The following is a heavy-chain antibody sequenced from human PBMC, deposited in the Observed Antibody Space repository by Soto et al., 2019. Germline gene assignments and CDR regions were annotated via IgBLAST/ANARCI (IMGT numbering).Heavy chain of an antibody. Sequence: EVHLLESGGGLVQPGGSLRLSCAASVFSFSHYAMTWVRQAPGKGLQWVSAIRTSDGSTFYADSVKGRFTISRDNSKNTLYSQMNSLRAEDTALYYCAKPVQVVLGYYYSMDVWGQGTTVTVSS. D-gene: IGHD6-13*01. J-gene: IGHJ6*02. CDR3: AKPVQVVLGYYYSMDV. CDR2: IRTSDGST. V-gene: IGHV3-23*01. CDR1: VFSFSHYA.